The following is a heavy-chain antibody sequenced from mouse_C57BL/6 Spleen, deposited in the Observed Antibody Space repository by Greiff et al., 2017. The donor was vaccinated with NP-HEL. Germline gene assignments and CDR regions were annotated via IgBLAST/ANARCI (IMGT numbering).Heavy chain of an antibody. V-gene: IGHV1-15*01. CDR3: TTRGLLRYSFAY. D-gene: IGHD1-1*01. Sequence: QVQLQQSGAELVRPGASVTLSCKASGYTFTDYEMHWVKQTPVHGLEWIGAIDPETGGTAYNQKFKGKAILTADKSSSTAYMELRSLTSEDAAVYYCTTRGLLRYSFAYWGQGTMVTVSA. CDR1: GYTFTDYE. CDR2: IDPETGGT. J-gene: IGHJ3*01.